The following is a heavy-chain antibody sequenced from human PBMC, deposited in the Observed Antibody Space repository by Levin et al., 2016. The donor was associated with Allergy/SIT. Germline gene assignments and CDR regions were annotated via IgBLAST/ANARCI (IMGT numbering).Heavy chain of an antibody. D-gene: IGHD3-22*01. CDR3: ARGGYYYDSENFFDY. V-gene: IGHV4-31*02. Sequence: RQAPGKGLEWIGYIYYSGSTYYNPSLKSRVTISVDTSKNQFSLKLSSVTAADTAVYYCARGGYYYDSENFFDYWGQGTLVTVSS. CDR2: IYYSGST. J-gene: IGHJ4*02.